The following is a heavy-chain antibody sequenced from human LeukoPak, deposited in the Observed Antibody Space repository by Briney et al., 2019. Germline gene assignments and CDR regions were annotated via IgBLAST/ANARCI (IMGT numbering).Heavy chain of an antibody. D-gene: IGHD6-13*01. CDR2: IIPIFGTA. CDR1: GGTFSSYA. CDR3: ATESIAAAGHY. Sequence: SAKVSCKASGGTFSSYAIMWVRQAPGQGLEWMGRIIPIFGTANYAQKFQGRVTITTDESTSTAYMKLSSLRSEDTAVYYCATESIAAAGHYWGQGTLVTVSS. J-gene: IGHJ4*02. V-gene: IGHV1-69*05.